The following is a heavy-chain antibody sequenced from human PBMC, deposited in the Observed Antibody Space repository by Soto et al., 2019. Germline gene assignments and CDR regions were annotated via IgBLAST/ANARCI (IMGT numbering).Heavy chain of an antibody. Sequence: QMQLVESGGGVVQPGRSLRVSCEASGFIFSTYGMHWVRQAPGKGLEWVAVISYDGRNKYYADSVRGRFTISRDNSKNTLHLQMNSLRGEDTAIFYCVKESATAITSYNFYGMDVWGKGTTVTVSS. J-gene: IGHJ6*04. CDR3: VKESATAITSYNFYGMDV. D-gene: IGHD5-12*01. CDR2: ISYDGRNK. CDR1: GFIFSTYG. V-gene: IGHV3-30*18.